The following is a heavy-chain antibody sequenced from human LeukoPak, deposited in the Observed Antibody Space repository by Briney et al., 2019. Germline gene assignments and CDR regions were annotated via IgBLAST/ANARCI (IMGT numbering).Heavy chain of an antibody. CDR1: GYSFTTYW. Sequence: KGGESLKISCKGSGYSFTTYWIGWVRQMPGRGLEWMGIIYPGGSDTRYSPSFQGQVTISADKSISTAYLQWSSLKASDTAMYYCARQFRDSSGYYSYYFDYWGQGTLGTVSS. CDR3: ARQFRDSSGYYSYYFDY. CDR2: IYPGGSDT. D-gene: IGHD3-22*01. V-gene: IGHV5-51*01. J-gene: IGHJ4*02.